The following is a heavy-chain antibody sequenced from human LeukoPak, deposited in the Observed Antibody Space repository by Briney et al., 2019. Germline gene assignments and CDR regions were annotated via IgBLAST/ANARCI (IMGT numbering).Heavy chain of an antibody. D-gene: IGHD3-3*01. CDR3: ARGTAGIFGVATPFDY. J-gene: IGHJ4*02. V-gene: IGHV5-51*01. CDR1: GYSFTSYW. CDR2: IFLGDSKT. Sequence: GESLKISCKGSGYSFTSYWIGWVRQMPGKGLEWMGVIFLGDSKTRYSPSFQGQVTISADTSSRTTYLQWSSLKASDTAVYYCARGTAGIFGVATPFDYWGQGTLVTVSS.